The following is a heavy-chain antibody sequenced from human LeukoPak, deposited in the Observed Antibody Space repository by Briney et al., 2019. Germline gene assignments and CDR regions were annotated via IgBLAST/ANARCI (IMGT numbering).Heavy chain of an antibody. Sequence: GASVKVSCKASGGTFSSYAISWVRQAPGQGLEWMGRIIPIFGIASYAQKFQGRVTITADKSTSTAYMELSSLRSEDTAVYYCARDSSGTFDPWGQGTLVTVSS. CDR2: IIPIFGIA. J-gene: IGHJ5*02. D-gene: IGHD3-22*01. CDR1: GGTFSSYA. CDR3: ARDSSGTFDP. V-gene: IGHV1-69*04.